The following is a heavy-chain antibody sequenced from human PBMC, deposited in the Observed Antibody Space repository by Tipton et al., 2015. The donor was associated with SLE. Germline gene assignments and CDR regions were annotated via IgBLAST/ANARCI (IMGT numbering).Heavy chain of an antibody. J-gene: IGHJ4*02. CDR2: INPYNGNT. V-gene: IGHV1-18*04. Sequence: QSGPEVKKPGASVKLSCKASGYTFTGYYLDWVRQAPGQGLEWMGWINPYNGNTNYAQKFQGRVTMTTDTSTSTAYMEVRSLRSDDTAVYYCARGLKGSSSYFNYWGQGTLVTVSS. CDR1: GYTFTGYY. D-gene: IGHD6-13*01. CDR3: ARGLKGSSSYFNY.